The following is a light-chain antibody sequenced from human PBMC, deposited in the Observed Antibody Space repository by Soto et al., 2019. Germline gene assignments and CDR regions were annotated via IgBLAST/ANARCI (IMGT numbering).Light chain of an antibody. J-gene: IGLJ2*01. CDR3: QTWGTGIVV. V-gene: IGLV4-69*01. CDR2: LNSDGSL. Sequence: QPVLTQSPSASASLGASVKLTCTLSSGHSSYAIAWHQQQPEKGPRYLMKLNSDGSLSKGDGIPDRFSGSSSGAERYLTISSLQSEDEADYYCQTWGTGIVVFGGGTQLTVL. CDR1: SGHSSYA.